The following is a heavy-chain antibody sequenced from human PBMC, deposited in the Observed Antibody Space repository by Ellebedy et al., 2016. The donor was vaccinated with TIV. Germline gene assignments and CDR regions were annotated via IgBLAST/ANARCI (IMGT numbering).Heavy chain of an antibody. Sequence: GESLKISCATSDFTFSDYAMSWVRQAPGKGLQWVSAISESGSQGFYAVSMKGRFTISRDDLTNTLFLQMNSLRTEDTAVYYCAREMKNSAGATVGFDSWGQGILVTVAS. J-gene: IGHJ4*02. CDR3: AREMKNSAGATVGFDS. V-gene: IGHV3-23*01. CDR1: DFTFSDYA. D-gene: IGHD1-26*01. CDR2: ISESGSQG.